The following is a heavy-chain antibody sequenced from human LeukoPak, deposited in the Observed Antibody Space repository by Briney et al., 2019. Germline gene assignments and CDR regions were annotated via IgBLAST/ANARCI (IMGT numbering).Heavy chain of an antibody. Sequence: PGGSLRLSCAASGFTFGSYWMSWVRQAPGKGLEWVANIKQDGSEKYYVDSVKGRFTISRDNAKNSLYLQMNSLRAEDTAVYYCARERLGGLSLYYWGQGTLVTVSS. CDR2: IKQDGSEK. D-gene: IGHD3-16*02. V-gene: IGHV3-7*01. J-gene: IGHJ4*02. CDR3: ARERLGGLSLYY. CDR1: GFTFGSYW.